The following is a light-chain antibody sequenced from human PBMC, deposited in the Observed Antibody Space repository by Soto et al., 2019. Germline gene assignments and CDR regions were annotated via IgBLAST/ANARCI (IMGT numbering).Light chain of an antibody. J-gene: IGKJ5*01. Sequence: DIVMTQSPLSLPVTPGEPASISCRSSRNLMHSNGYNYLDWYLQKPGQSPQLLIYASSALQSGVPSRFSGSGSGTDFTLTISSLQPEDVATYYCQQYGNVPITFGQGTRLEIK. V-gene: IGKV2-28*01. CDR3: QQYGNVPIT. CDR1: RNLMHSNGYNY. CDR2: ASS.